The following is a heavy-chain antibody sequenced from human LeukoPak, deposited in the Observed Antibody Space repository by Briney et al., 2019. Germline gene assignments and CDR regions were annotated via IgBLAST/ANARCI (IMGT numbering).Heavy chain of an antibody. CDR2: ISSSSSYI. CDR1: GFTFSSYS. D-gene: IGHD3-22*01. Sequence: GGSLRLSCAASGFTFSSYSMNWVRQAPGKGLEWVSSISSSSSYIYYADSVKGRFTISRDNAKNSLYPQMNSLRAEDTAVYYCARGTTSYYYDSSGYYPDYWGQGTLVTVSS. J-gene: IGHJ4*02. CDR3: ARGTTSYYYDSSGYYPDY. V-gene: IGHV3-21*01.